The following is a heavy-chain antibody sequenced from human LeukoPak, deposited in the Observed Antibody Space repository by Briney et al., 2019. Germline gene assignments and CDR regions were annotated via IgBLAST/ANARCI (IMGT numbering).Heavy chain of an antibody. CDR3: ARANEQYYDSSGPDY. J-gene: IGHJ4*02. CDR1: GYTFTSYY. CDR2: INPSGGST. D-gene: IGHD3-22*01. Sequence: ASVKFSCKASGYTFTSYYMHWVRQAPGQGLEWMGIINPSGGSTSYAQKFQGRVTMTRDTSTSTVYMELSSLRSVDTAVYYCARANEQYYDSSGPDYWGQGTLVTVSS. V-gene: IGHV1-46*01.